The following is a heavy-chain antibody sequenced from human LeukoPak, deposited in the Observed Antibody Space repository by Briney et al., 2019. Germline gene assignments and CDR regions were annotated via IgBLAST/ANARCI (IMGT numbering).Heavy chain of an antibody. D-gene: IGHD3-22*01. Sequence: GGSLRLSWAASGFTFSNYDMHWVRQATGKGLEWVSGIDTAGDTYYPGSVKGRFTISRENAKNSLYLQVNSLRAEDTAVYYCAKDRDYYDSSGQDYWGQGTLVTVSS. CDR1: GFTFSNYD. V-gene: IGHV3-13*01. CDR2: IDTAGDT. CDR3: AKDRDYYDSSGQDY. J-gene: IGHJ4*02.